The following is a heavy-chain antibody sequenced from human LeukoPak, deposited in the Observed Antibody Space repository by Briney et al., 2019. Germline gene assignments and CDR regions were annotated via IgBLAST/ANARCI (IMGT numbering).Heavy chain of an antibody. J-gene: IGHJ6*02. Sequence: SETLSLTCAVYGGSFSDYFGSWIRQPPGKGLEGIGEVNHSGRTYYNPSLKSRVTISVDTSKSEFSLMLSSVTAADTAVYYCARDVVVVPVAIHYGMDVWGQGTTVTVSS. D-gene: IGHD2-2*01. V-gene: IGHV4-34*01. CDR3: ARDVVVVPVAIHYGMDV. CDR1: GGSFSDYF. CDR2: VNHSGRT.